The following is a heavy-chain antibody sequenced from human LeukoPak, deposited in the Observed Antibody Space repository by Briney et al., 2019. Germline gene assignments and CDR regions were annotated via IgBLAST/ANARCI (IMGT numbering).Heavy chain of an antibody. CDR2: ISGSGGHT. CDR1: GFTFSSYS. J-gene: IGHJ3*02. CDR3: ARAGVNDSSRHDAFES. D-gene: IGHD6-13*01. Sequence: GGSLRLSCEVSGFTFSSYSMNWVRQAPGKGLEWVSSISGSGGHTYYADSVKGRFTISRDTPKNSLYMQMNSLRAEDTAVYYCARAGVNDSSRHDAFESWGQGTMVTVSS. V-gene: IGHV3-21*04.